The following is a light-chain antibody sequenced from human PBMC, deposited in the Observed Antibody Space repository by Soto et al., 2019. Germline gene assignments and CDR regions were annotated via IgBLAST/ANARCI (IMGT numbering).Light chain of an antibody. V-gene: IGKV3-15*01. CDR1: QSVRSN. J-gene: IGKJ5*01. CDR2: GAS. CDR3: QQYNNWPPIT. Sequence: EIVMTQSPATLSVSPGERATLSCRASQSVRSNLAWYQQKPGQAPRILIYGASTRATGIPARFRGSGSGTDFTLSISSLEPEDSAIYYCQQYNNWPPITFGQGTRLEIK.